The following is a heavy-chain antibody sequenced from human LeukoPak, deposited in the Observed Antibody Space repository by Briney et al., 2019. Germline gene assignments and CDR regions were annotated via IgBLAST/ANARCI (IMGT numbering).Heavy chain of an antibody. CDR2: INHSGST. CDR3: ARAGILTGLEGDAFDI. V-gene: IGHV4-34*01. J-gene: IGHJ3*02. Sequence: SETLSLTCAVYGGSFSGYYWSWIRQPPGKGLEWIGEINHSGSTNYNPSLKSRVTMSVDTSKNQFSLKLSSVTAADTAVYYCARAGILTGLEGDAFDIWGQGTMVTVSS. CDR1: GGSFSGYY. D-gene: IGHD3-9*01.